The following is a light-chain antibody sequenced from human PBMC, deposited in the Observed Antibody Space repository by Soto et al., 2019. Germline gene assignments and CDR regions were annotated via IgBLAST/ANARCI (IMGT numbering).Light chain of an antibody. CDR2: EVS. Sequence: QSALTQPASVSGSPGQSITISCTGTGSDVGGYNFVSWYQQHPGKAPKLMIFEVSNRPSGVSNRFSGSKSGNTASLTISGLQVEDEADYYCSSYTGSSTLVVFGGGTKLTVL. J-gene: IGLJ2*01. CDR3: SSYTGSSTLVV. CDR1: GSDVGGYNF. V-gene: IGLV2-14*01.